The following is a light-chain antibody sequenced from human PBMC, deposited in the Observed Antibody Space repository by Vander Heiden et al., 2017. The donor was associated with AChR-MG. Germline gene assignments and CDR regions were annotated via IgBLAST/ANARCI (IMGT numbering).Light chain of an antibody. Sequence: EIVMTQSPATLSVSPGERATLSCRASQSVSSNLAWYQQKPGQAPRLLIYGASTRATGIPARFSGSGSVTEFTLTISSLQSEDFAVYYCHQYNNWHSFGQGTKVEIK. J-gene: IGKJ1*01. CDR3: HQYNNWHS. V-gene: IGKV3-15*01. CDR2: GAS. CDR1: QSVSSN.